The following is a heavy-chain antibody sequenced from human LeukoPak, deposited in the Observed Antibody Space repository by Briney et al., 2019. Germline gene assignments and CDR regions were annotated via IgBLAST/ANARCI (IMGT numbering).Heavy chain of an antibody. J-gene: IGHJ4*02. V-gene: IGHV3-23*01. D-gene: IGHD2-2*03. CDR1: GFTFSSYT. Sequence: GGSLRLSCTASGFTFSSYTMTWVRKAPGRGRKWVSTITTGDGNTYYADSVKGRFTVSRDDSKNTLYLQMNSLSAEDTAVYYCAKDGGLWISAHWGDSWGRGTLVTVSS. CDR3: AKDGGLWISAHWGDS. CDR2: ITTGDGNT.